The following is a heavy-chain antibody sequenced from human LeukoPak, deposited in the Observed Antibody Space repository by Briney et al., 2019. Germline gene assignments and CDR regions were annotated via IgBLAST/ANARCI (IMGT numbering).Heavy chain of an antibody. CDR1: GGTFSSYA. Sequence: AASVTVSCKAPGGTFSSYALSWMRQAPGQGREWMGRVIPMFDVTDYAQKFRGRVTITADTSTGTAYMELSSLTSDDTAMYYCARDPALEGTEDYRDFGGVESVDAFDVWGQGTMVTVFS. V-gene: IGHV1-69*10. J-gene: IGHJ3*01. CDR3: ARDPALEGTEDYRDFGGVESVDAFDV. CDR2: VIPMFDVT. D-gene: IGHD4-23*01.